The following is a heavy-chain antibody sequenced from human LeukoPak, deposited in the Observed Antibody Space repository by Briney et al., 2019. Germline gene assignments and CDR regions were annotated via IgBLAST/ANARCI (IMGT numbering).Heavy chain of an antibody. CDR3: ASRFGYNYAKGVDY. CDR2: ISSSGSTI. Sequence: PGGSLRLSCAVSGFTFSDYYMSWIRQAPGKGLEWVSYISSSGSTIYYADSVKGRLTISRDNDKNSLYLQMNSLRAEETAVYYCASRFGYNYAKGVDYWGQGTLVTVCS. J-gene: IGHJ4*02. D-gene: IGHD5-18*01. CDR1: GFTFSDYY. V-gene: IGHV3-11*04.